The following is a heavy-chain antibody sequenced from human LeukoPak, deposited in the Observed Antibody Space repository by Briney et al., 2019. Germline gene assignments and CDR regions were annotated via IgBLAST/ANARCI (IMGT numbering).Heavy chain of an antibody. CDR2: INPSGGST. Sequence: ASVKVSCKASGYTFTSYYMHWVRQAPGQGLEWMGIINPSGGSTSYARKFQGRVTMTRDTSTSTVYMELSSLRSEDTAVYYCARGYCSSTSCYTPVYWGQGTLVTVSS. CDR1: GYTFTSYY. D-gene: IGHD2-2*02. CDR3: ARGYCSSTSCYTPVY. V-gene: IGHV1-46*03. J-gene: IGHJ4*02.